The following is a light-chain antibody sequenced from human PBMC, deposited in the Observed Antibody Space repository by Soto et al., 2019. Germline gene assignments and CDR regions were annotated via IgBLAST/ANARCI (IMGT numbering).Light chain of an antibody. V-gene: IGKV3-15*01. CDR3: QQYHNWPPWT. J-gene: IGKJ1*01. Sequence: EIVMTQSPATLSVSPGERATLSCRASQGVSSNLAWYQQKPGQAPRLLIYGASTRATGIPARFTGSGSGTEFTLTISSLQSEDFAVSYCQQYHNWPPWTFGQGTKVEIK. CDR2: GAS. CDR1: QGVSSN.